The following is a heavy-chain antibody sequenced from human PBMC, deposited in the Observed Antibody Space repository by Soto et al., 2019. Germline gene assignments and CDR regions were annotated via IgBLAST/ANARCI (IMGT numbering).Heavy chain of an antibody. J-gene: IGHJ5*02. Sequence: PGESLKISCKGSVYSFSNYCIAWLRQMPVKGLEYMGIIYPSDSQTRYSPSFHGQVTISADKSISTAYLKWTSLNASDTAIYYCARNGSYGDYSSNYFDPWGQGTLVTVSS. V-gene: IGHV5-51*01. CDR1: VYSFSNYC. CDR3: ARNGSYGDYSSNYFDP. CDR2: IYPSDSQT. D-gene: IGHD4-17*01.